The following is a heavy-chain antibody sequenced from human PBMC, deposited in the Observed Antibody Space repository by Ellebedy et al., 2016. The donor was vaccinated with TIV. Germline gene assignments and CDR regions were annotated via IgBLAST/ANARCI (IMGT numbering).Heavy chain of an antibody. CDR1: GFTFSSYW. J-gene: IGHJ3*02. Sequence: GESLKISCAASGFTFSSYWMHWVRQAPGKGLVWVSRINSDGSSTSYADSVKGRFTISRDNAKNTLYLQMNSLRAEDTAVYYCARSGCGGDCYSEAFDIWGQGTMVTVSS. CDR3: ARSGCGGDCYSEAFDI. V-gene: IGHV3-74*01. CDR2: INSDGSST. D-gene: IGHD2-21*02.